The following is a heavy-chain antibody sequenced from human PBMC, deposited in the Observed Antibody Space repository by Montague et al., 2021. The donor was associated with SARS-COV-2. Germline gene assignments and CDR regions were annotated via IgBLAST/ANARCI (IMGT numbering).Heavy chain of an antibody. V-gene: IGHV4-31*03. CDR3: ARDILQRTPDTTMGYYYYYGMDV. Sequence: TLSLTCTVSGGSISSGGYYWSWIRQHPGKGLEWIGYIYYSGSTYYNPSLKSRVTISVDTSKNQFSLKLSSVTAADTAAYYCARDILQRTPDTTMGYYYYYGMDVWGQGTTVTVSS. J-gene: IGHJ6*02. CDR1: GGSISSGGYY. D-gene: IGHD5-18*01. CDR2: IYYSGST.